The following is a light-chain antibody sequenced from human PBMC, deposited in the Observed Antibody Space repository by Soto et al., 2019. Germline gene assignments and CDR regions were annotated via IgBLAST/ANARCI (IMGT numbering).Light chain of an antibody. V-gene: IGLV2-8*01. CDR2: EVS. Sequence: QSALTQPPSASGSPGQSVTISCTGTSSDVGGYNYVSWYQQHPGKAPKLMISEVSNRPSGVHDRFSGSKSGNTASLTVSGLQAEDEADYYCRSFAGNNNLVFGGGTKVTVL. CDR1: SSDVGGYNY. CDR3: RSFAGNNNLV. J-gene: IGLJ2*01.